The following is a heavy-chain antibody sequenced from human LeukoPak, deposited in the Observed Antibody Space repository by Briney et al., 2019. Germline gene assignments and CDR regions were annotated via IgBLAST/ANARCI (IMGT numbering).Heavy chain of an antibody. Sequence: SQTLSLTCTVSGGSISSGGYYWSWIRHHPGKGLEWIGSIYYSGSTNYNPSLQGRVTISLDTSRNQFPLKLSSVTAADTAVYYCASGDNDPLFDYWGQGTLVTVSS. CDR2: IYYSGST. V-gene: IGHV4-31*03. CDR3: ASGDNDPLFDY. D-gene: IGHD1-1*01. J-gene: IGHJ4*02. CDR1: GGSISSGGYY.